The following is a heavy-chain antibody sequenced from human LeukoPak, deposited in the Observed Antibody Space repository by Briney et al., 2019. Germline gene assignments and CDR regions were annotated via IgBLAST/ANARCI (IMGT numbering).Heavy chain of an antibody. Sequence: SETLSLTCTVSGGSFGNYYWSWIRQPPGKGLEWIGYIYDSGTTNYNPSLKSRVTISVDTSKNQFSLKLSSVTAADTAVYYCASYFEAGASDAFDIWGQGTMVTVSS. D-gene: IGHD4/OR15-4a*01. CDR3: ASYFEAGASDAFDI. CDR2: IYDSGTT. J-gene: IGHJ3*02. V-gene: IGHV4-59*08. CDR1: GGSFGNYY.